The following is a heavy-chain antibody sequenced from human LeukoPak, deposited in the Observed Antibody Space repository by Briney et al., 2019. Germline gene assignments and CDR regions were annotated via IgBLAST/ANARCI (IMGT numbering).Heavy chain of an antibody. V-gene: IGHV1-2*02. CDR1: GYTFTGYY. Sequence: ASVKVSCKASGYTFTGYYMHWVRQAPGQGLEWMGWINPNSGGTNYAQKFQGRVTMTRDTSISTAYMELSRLRSDDTAVYYCATVEQYPEGYFDYWGQGTLVTVSS. J-gene: IGHJ4*02. CDR3: ATVEQYPEGYFDY. CDR2: INPNSGGT. D-gene: IGHD2-2*02.